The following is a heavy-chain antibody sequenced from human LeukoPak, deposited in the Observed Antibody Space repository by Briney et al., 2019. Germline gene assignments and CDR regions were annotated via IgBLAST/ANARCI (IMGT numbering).Heavy chain of an antibody. V-gene: IGHV4-34*01. CDR2: INHSGST. Sequence: SETLSLTCAVYGGSFSGYYWSWIRQPPGKGLEWIGEINHSGSTNYNPSLKSRVTISVDPSKNQFSLKLGSVTAADTAVYYCARGYYDFWSGYPIRANAFDIWGQGTMVTVSS. J-gene: IGHJ3*02. CDR1: GGSFSGYY. CDR3: ARGYYDFWSGYPIRANAFDI. D-gene: IGHD3-3*01.